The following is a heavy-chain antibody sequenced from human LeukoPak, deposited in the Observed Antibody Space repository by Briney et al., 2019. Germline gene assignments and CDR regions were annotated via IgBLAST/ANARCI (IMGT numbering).Heavy chain of an antibody. CDR1: GGSISSYY. Sequence: SETLSLTCAVSGGSISSYYWSWIRQPPGKGLEWIGYIYYSGSTNYNPSLKSRVTISVDTSKNQFSLKLSSVTAADTAVYYCAREYGGFGELVAFDIWGQGTMVTVSS. D-gene: IGHD3-10*01. V-gene: IGHV4-59*01. CDR3: AREYGGFGELVAFDI. J-gene: IGHJ3*02. CDR2: IYYSGST.